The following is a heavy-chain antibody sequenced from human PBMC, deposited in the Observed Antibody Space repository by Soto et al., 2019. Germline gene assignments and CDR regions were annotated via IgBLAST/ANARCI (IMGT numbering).Heavy chain of an antibody. V-gene: IGHV3-33*01. CDR1: GFTFSSYG. Sequence: GGSLRLSCAASGFTFSSYGMHWVRQAPGKGLEWVAVIWYDGSNKYYADSVKGRFTISRDNSKNTLYLQMNSLRAEDTAVYYCARDRPLLWFGELLSPGAFDIWGQGTMVTVSS. D-gene: IGHD3-10*01. CDR3: ARDRPLLWFGELLSPGAFDI. J-gene: IGHJ3*02. CDR2: IWYDGSNK.